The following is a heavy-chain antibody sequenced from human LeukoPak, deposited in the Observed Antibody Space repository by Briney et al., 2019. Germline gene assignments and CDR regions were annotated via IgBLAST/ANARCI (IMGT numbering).Heavy chain of an antibody. CDR1: GYTFTGYY. D-gene: IGHD6-13*01. CDR2: INPNSGGT. J-gene: IGHJ4*02. Sequence: ASVKVSCKASGYTFTGYYMHWVRQAPGQGLEWMGWINPNSGGTNYAQKFQGRVTMTRDTSISTAYMELSRLRSDDTAVYYCAKDSLHIPLGIAAAVDYWGQGTLVTVSS. CDR3: AKDSLHIPLGIAAAVDY. V-gene: IGHV1-2*02.